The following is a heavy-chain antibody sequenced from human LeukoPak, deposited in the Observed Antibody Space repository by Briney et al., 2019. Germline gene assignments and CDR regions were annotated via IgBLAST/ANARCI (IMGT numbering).Heavy chain of an antibody. CDR1: GGSISSYH. V-gene: IGHV4-4*07. Sequence: PSETLSLTCTVSGGSISSYHWSWIRQPAGKGLEWIGRIYTSGSTNYNPSLKSRVTMSVDTSKNQFSLKLSSVTAADTAVYYCARVFTMIVGGDAFDIWGQGTMVTVSS. CDR3: ARVFTMIVGGDAFDI. J-gene: IGHJ3*02. D-gene: IGHD3-22*01. CDR2: IYTSGST.